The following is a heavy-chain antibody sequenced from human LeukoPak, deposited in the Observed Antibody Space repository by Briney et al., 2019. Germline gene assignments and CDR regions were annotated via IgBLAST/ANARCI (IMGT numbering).Heavy chain of an antibody. Sequence: SETLSLTCTVSGYSISSGYYWGWIRQPPGKGLEWIGSIYHSGSTYYNPSLKSRVTISVDTSKNQFSLKLSSVTAADTAVYYCARDTRLGDSSGYYYSSDAFDIWGQGTMVTVSS. V-gene: IGHV4-38-2*02. D-gene: IGHD3-22*01. CDR3: ARDTRLGDSSGYYYSSDAFDI. CDR2: IYHSGST. J-gene: IGHJ3*02. CDR1: GYSISSGYY.